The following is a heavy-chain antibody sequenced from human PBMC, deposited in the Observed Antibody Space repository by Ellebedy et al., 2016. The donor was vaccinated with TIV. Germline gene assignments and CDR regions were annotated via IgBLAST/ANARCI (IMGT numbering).Heavy chain of an antibody. CDR3: ARVVRGVLGIDY. D-gene: IGHD3-10*01. CDR1: GYTFTSYG. CDR2: ISAYNGNT. Sequence: ASVKVSXXASGYTFTSYGISWVRQAPGQGLEWMGWISAYNGNTNYAQKLQGRVTMTTDTSTSTVYMELRSLRSDDTAVYYCARVVRGVLGIDYWGQGTLVTVSS. J-gene: IGHJ4*02. V-gene: IGHV1-18*01.